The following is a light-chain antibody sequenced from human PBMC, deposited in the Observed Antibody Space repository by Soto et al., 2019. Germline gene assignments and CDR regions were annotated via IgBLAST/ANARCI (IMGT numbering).Light chain of an antibody. Sequence: EIVMTQSPATLSVSPGERATLSCRASQSVSSYLAWYQQKPGQAPRLLIYGASTRATGIPARFSGSGSGTEFTLTISSLLSEDFAIYYCQQYNNWPPYTFGQGTKLEIK. CDR2: GAS. CDR1: QSVSSY. J-gene: IGKJ2*01. V-gene: IGKV3-15*01. CDR3: QQYNNWPPYT.